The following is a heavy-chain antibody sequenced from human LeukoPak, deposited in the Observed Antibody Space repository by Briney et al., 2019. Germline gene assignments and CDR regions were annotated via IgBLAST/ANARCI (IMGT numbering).Heavy chain of an antibody. CDR2: ISAYNGNT. D-gene: IGHD6-13*01. J-gene: IGHJ3*02. CDR1: GYTFTSYG. V-gene: IGHV1-18*01. CDR3: ARDLGEQQLADAFDI. Sequence: ASVKVSCKASGYTFTSYGISWVRQAPGQGLEWMGWISAYNGNTNYAQKLQGRVTMTTDTSTSTAYMELRSLRSDDTAVYYCARDLGEQQLADAFDIWGQGTMVTVSS.